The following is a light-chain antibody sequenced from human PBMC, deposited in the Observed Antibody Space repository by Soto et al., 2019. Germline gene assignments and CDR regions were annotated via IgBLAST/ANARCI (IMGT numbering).Light chain of an antibody. J-gene: IGLJ2*01. CDR2: NVS. CDR3: SSYTRSSAVV. Sequence: QSALTQPASLSGSPGQSITISCTGTSSDVGGYNYVSWYQQHPGKAPKLMIYNVSNRPSGFPNRFSGSTSGNTASLTISGVQVEDEDDYYCSSYTRSSAVVFGGGTKLTVL. V-gene: IGLV2-14*01. CDR1: SSDVGGYNY.